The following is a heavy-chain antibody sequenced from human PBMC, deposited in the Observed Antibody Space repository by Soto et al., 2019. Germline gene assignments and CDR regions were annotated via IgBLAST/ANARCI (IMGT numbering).Heavy chain of an antibody. CDR1: GGTFSSYA. CDR3: PRGTGSSSRLYYYYGMDV. V-gene: IGHV1-69*06. Sequence: VQLVESGAEVKKPGSSVKVSCKGSGGTFSSYAISWVRQATGEGLEWMGGIIPIFGTANYAQKFQGRVTITADKSTSTAYMELSSLRSEDTAVYYCPRGTGSSSRLYYYYGMDVWGQGSTVTVSS. D-gene: IGHD6-6*01. CDR2: IIPIFGTA. J-gene: IGHJ6*02.